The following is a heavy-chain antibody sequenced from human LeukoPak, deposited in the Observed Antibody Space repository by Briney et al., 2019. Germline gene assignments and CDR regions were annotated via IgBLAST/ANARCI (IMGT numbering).Heavy chain of an antibody. J-gene: IGHJ6*03. Sequence: GGSLRLSCAASGFSFSSYRMNWVRQAPGKGLEWVSSVSNSGDYIHYADSVKGRFTISRDNAKNSLYLQMNSLRAEDTAVYYCARHELTGYYTGYYYYMDVWGKGTTVTVSS. CDR2: VSNSGDYI. CDR3: ARHELTGYYTGYYYYMDV. D-gene: IGHD3-9*01. V-gene: IGHV3-21*01. CDR1: GFSFSSYR.